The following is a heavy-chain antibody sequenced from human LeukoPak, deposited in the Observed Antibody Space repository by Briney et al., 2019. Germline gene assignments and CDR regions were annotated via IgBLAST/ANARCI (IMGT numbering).Heavy chain of an antibody. J-gene: IGHJ4*02. CDR3: ARDLSYPGAIDY. V-gene: IGHV3-21*01. Sequence: PGGSLRLSCAVSGFTFSSYSMIWVRQAPGKGLEWVSSISSSSSYIYYADSVKGRFTISRDNAKNSLYLQMNSLRAEDTAVYYCARDLSYPGAIDYWGQGTLVTVSS. CDR2: ISSSSSYI. CDR1: GFTFSSYS. D-gene: IGHD3-10*01.